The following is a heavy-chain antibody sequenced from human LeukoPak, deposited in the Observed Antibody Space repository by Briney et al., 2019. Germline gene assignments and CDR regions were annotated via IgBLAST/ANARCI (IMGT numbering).Heavy chain of an antibody. CDR1: GGSIRSYY. Sequence: PSETLSLTCTVSGGSIRSYYWNWIRQPPGKGLEWIGYIYYSGSTNYNPSLKSRVTISLDTSKNQFSLKLNSVTAADTAVYYCARVGAVAGPFDYWGQGTLVTVSS. J-gene: IGHJ4*02. CDR3: ARVGAVAGPFDY. D-gene: IGHD6-19*01. CDR2: IYYSGST. V-gene: IGHV4-59*01.